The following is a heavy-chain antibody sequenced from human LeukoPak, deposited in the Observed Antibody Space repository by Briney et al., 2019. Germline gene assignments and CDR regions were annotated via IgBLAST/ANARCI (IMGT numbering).Heavy chain of an antibody. J-gene: IGHJ5*02. CDR2: INHSGST. D-gene: IGHD2-15*01. Sequence: PSETLSLTCAVYGGSFSGYYWSWICQPPGKGLEWIGEINHSGSTNYNPSLKSRVTISVDTSKNQFSLKLSSVTAADTAVYYCARGGLVVVAATANWFDPWGQGTLVTVSS. CDR1: GGSFSGYY. CDR3: ARGGLVVVAATANWFDP. V-gene: IGHV4-34*01.